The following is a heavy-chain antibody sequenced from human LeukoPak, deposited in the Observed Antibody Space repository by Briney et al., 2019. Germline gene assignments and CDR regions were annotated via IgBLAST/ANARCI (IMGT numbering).Heavy chain of an antibody. Sequence: GASVKVSCKASGYTFTSYAMHWVRQAPGQRLEWMGWINAGNGNTKYSQKFQGRVTITRDTSASTAYMELSSLRSEDTAVYYCAREGIQLWLGLGWFDPWGQGTLVTVSS. CDR1: GYTFTSYA. J-gene: IGHJ5*02. CDR2: INAGNGNT. CDR3: AREGIQLWLGLGWFDP. D-gene: IGHD5-18*01. V-gene: IGHV1-3*01.